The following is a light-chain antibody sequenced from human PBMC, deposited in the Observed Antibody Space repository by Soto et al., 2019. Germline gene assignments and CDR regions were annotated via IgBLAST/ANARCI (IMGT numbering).Light chain of an antibody. Sequence: QSALTQPPSVSGSPGQSVTISCTGTSSDVGSYNRVSWYQQPPGTAPKLMIYEVSNRPSGVPDRFSGSKSGNTASLTISGLQAEDEAYYYCGTWDSSLSAYVFGTGTKLTVL. CDR1: SSDVGSYNR. J-gene: IGLJ1*01. CDR3: GTWDSSLSAYV. CDR2: EVS. V-gene: IGLV2-18*02.